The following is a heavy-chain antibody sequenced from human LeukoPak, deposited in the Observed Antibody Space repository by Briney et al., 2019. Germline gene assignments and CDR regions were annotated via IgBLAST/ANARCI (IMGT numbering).Heavy chain of an antibody. CDR3: ARAHYGGWFDP. J-gene: IGHJ5*02. V-gene: IGHV6-1*01. CDR1: GDSVSSNSVA. Sequence: SQTLSLTCAISGDSVSSNSVAWDWLRQSPSRGLEWLGRTYYRSKWYNDYAVSVKSRITINPDTSKNQFSLKLSSVTAADTAVYYCARAHYGGWFDPWGQGTLVTVSS. CDR2: TYYRSKWYN. D-gene: IGHD4-23*01.